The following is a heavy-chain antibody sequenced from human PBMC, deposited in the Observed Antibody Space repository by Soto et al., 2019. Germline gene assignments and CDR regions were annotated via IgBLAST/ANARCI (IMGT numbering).Heavy chain of an antibody. D-gene: IGHD1-26*01. CDR1: EFTFSTYA. V-gene: IGHV3-23*01. CDR2: ISADGRT. Sequence: VQLLESGGGLVQPGGSLRLSCAASEFTFSTYAMSWVRQAPGKGLEWVSTISADGRTHYADSVKGRFTSSRDNPKNTLYLQMDSLRGEDTAVYYCARDPGGSFDYWGRGTPGTVSS. CDR3: ARDPGGSFDY. J-gene: IGHJ4*02.